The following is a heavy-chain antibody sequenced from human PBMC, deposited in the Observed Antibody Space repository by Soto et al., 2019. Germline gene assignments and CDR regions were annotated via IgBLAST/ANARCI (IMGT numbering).Heavy chain of an antibody. CDR1: GVSFNNNG. V-gene: IGHV1-69*01. CDR2: VSPPFRTS. J-gene: IGHJ6*02. Sequence: QVQLVQSGAEVKKPGSSVKVSCKTSGVSFNNNGIGWVRQAPGHGLEWMGGVSPPFRTSNYARKFQGRISITEAASTGTVNMELSSLTSEDTAQYYCARVLYYGSGSYSPYGMDVWGQGTTVTVSS. CDR3: ARVLYYGSGSYSPYGMDV. D-gene: IGHD3-10*01.